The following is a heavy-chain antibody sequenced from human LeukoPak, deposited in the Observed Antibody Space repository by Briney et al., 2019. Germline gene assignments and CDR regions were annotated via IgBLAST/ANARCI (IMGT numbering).Heavy chain of an antibody. CDR3: ARRERKQGTYYYYYGMDV. J-gene: IGHJ6*02. Sequence: GESLKISCKGSGYSFTTFWIGWVRQMPGKGLEWVGLIYPGDSDTRYSPSFQGQVTISADKSISTAYLQWSSLKASDAAIYYCARRERKQGTYYYYYGMDVWGQGTTVTVSS. CDR2: IYPGDSDT. CDR1: GYSFTTFW. V-gene: IGHV5-51*01.